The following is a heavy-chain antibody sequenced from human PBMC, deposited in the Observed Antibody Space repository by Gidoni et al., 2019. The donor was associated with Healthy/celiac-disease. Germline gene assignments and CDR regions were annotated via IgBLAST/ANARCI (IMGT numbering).Heavy chain of an antibody. CDR2: IRSKAYGGTT. J-gene: IGHJ4*02. CDR3: TRAIVVVVAATPGD. D-gene: IGHD2-15*01. CDR1: GFTFGDYA. Sequence: EVQLVESGGGLVQPGRSLRLSCTASGFTFGDYAMSWFRQAPGKGLEWVGFIRSKAYGGTTEYAASVKGRFTISRDDSKSIAYLQMNSLKTEDTAVYYCTRAIVVVVAATPGDWGQGTLVTVSS. V-gene: IGHV3-49*03.